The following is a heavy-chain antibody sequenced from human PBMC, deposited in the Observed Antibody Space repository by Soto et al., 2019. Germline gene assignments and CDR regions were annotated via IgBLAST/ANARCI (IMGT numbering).Heavy chain of an antibody. V-gene: IGHV3-73*01. CDR1: GFTFSGSD. J-gene: IGHJ6*02. Sequence: EVPLVESGGGLVQPGGSLKLSCAASGFTFSGSDIHWVRQASGKGLEWVGRIKTKPNNYATAFAASLKGRFTISRDDSKNTAYLQMNSLKTEDTAVYYCSRGTLDGMDVWGQGTTVTVSS. CDR2: IKTKPNNYAT. CDR3: SRGTLDGMDV. D-gene: IGHD3-16*01.